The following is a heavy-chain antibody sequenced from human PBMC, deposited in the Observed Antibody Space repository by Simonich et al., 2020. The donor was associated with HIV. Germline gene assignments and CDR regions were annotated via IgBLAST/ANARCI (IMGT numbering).Heavy chain of an antibody. CDR2: IYWDNAK. CDR3: ARRRALRIAAAGFDY. Sequence: QITLTESGPTLVKPTQTLTLTCTFSGFSLSTSGVGVGWIRQPPGKALEWLSGIYWDNAKRYSPSLKRRLTITKDTSKNQVVLTMTNMDPVDTATYYCARRRALRIAAAGFDYWGQGTLVTVSS. J-gene: IGHJ4*02. D-gene: IGHD6-13*01. V-gene: IGHV2-5*02. CDR1: GFSLSTSGVG.